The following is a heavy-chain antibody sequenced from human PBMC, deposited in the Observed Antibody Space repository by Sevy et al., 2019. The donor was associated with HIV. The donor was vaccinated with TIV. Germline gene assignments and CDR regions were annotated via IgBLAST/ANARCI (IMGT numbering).Heavy chain of an antibody. CDR1: GGSITSLY. J-gene: IGHJ4*02. CDR2: IFYNGHI. Sequence: SETLSLTCTVSGGSITSLYWNWIRQPPGKGLEWIANIFYNGHINYNPSLMIRVTLSLDTSKNQFSLRLSSVTAADTAMYYCAGENAWGRGYSWGQGTLVTVSS. V-gene: IGHV4-59*08. D-gene: IGHD1-26*01. CDR3: AGENAWGRGYS.